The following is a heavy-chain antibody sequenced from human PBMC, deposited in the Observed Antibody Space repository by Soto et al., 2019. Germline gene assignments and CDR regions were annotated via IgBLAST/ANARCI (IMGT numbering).Heavy chain of an antibody. Sequence: QVQLQESGPGLVKPSGTLSLTCAVSGDSIGNNNWWSWVRQPPGKGLDWIGEIHHSGNTNYTPSLKSRVSMSVEKSKNQFSLNLRSVTAADTAVYYCAHTIGAGSYVPYWGQGNLVTVSS. CDR1: GDSIGNNNW. J-gene: IGHJ4*02. D-gene: IGHD3-10*01. V-gene: IGHV4-4*02. CDR3: AHTIGAGSYVPY. CDR2: IHHSGNT.